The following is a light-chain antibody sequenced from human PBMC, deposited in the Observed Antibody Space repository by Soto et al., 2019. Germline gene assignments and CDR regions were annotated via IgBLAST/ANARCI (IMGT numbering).Light chain of an antibody. Sequence: QSVLTQPPSASGTPGQRVTISCSGSSSNIGSNTVNWYQQLPGTAPKVLIYRNNQRPSGVPDRVSGSESGTSASLAISGLQSEDEADYYCSAWDDSLNAYVFGTGTKVTVL. CDR1: SSNIGSNT. J-gene: IGLJ1*01. CDR2: RNN. CDR3: SAWDDSLNAYV. V-gene: IGLV1-44*01.